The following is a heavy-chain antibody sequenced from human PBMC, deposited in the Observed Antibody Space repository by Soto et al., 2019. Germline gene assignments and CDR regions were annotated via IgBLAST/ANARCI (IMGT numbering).Heavy chain of an antibody. CDR3: ARVRYCSGGSCYAFFDY. Sequence: QVQLQESGPGLVKPSETLSLTCTVSGGSISSYYWSWIRQPPGKGLEWIGYIYYSGSTNYNPSLKSRVTISVDTSKNQFSLKLSSVTAADTVVYYCARVRYCSGGSCYAFFDYWGQGTLVTVSS. CDR2: IYYSGST. V-gene: IGHV4-59*01. D-gene: IGHD2-15*01. CDR1: GGSISSYY. J-gene: IGHJ4*02.